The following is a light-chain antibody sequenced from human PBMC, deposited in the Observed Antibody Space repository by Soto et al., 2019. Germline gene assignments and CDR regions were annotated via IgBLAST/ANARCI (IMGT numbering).Light chain of an antibody. CDR3: SSYAGSYNLL. J-gene: IGLJ2*01. CDR2: EVT. Sequence: QSALTQPASVSGSPGQSITISCTGTSSDIGDYNYVAWYQQHPAKAPKLVIFEVTNRPSGVSHRFSGSKFGNTASLTISGLLAEDEADYYCSSYAGSYNLLFGGGTQLTVL. CDR1: SSDIGDYNY. V-gene: IGLV2-14*01.